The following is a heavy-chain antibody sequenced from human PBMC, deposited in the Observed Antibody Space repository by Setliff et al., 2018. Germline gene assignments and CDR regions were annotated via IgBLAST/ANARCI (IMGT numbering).Heavy chain of an antibody. CDR3: ARDITMIVVVITTFGGMDV. CDR1: GYTFTNYG. D-gene: IGHD3-22*01. Sequence: GASVKVSCKASGYTFTNYGVTWVRQAPGQGLEWMGGISAYNGNTNYAQKLQGRVTMTTDTATSTAYMGLRSLRSDDTAVYYCARDITMIVVVITTFGGMDVWGQGTTVTVSS. CDR2: ISAYNGNT. V-gene: IGHV1-18*01. J-gene: IGHJ6*02.